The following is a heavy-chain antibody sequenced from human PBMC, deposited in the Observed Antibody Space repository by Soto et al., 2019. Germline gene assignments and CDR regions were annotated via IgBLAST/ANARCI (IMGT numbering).Heavy chain of an antibody. CDR2: ISYDGSNK. CDR3: AKFWGADAFDI. V-gene: IGHV3-30*18. D-gene: IGHD3-3*01. J-gene: IGHJ3*02. CDR1: GFTFSSYG. Sequence: GESLKISCAASGFTFSSYGMHWVRQAPGKGLEWVAVISYDGSNKYYADSVKGRFPISRDNSKNTLYLQMNSLRAEDTAVYYCAKFWGADAFDIWGQGTMVTVSS.